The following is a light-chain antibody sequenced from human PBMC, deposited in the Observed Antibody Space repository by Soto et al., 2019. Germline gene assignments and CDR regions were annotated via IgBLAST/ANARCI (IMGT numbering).Light chain of an antibody. CDR3: SSYAGSDNAV. J-gene: IGLJ1*01. CDR2: EVT. Sequence: QSALTQPPSASGSPGQSVTISCTGTSSDVGGYNYVSWYQQHPGKAPELIIYEVTKRPSGVPDRFSGSKSGNTASLTVSGLQAEDEADYYCSSYAGSDNAVFGTGTKLTVL. V-gene: IGLV2-8*01. CDR1: SSDVGGYNY.